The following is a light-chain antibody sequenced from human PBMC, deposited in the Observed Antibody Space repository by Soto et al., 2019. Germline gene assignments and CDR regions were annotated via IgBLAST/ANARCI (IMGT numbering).Light chain of an antibody. CDR1: NIGSKS. Sequence: SYEMPEPPAVSVAPGHTSRITCGGNNIGSKSVHWYQQKPGQAPVLVVDDDSDRPSGIPERFSGSNSGNTATLTISRVEAGDEADSFCHVWDSRSENVFGTGTKVTVL. V-gene: IGLV3-21*02. CDR2: DDS. CDR3: HVWDSRSENV. J-gene: IGLJ1*01.